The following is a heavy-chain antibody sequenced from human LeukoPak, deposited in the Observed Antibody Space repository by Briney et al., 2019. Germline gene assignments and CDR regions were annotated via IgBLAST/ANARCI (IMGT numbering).Heavy chain of an antibody. Sequence: ASVKVSCKASGYTFTSYGISWVRQAPGQGLEWMGWISAYNGNTNYAQKLQGRVTMTTDTSASTAYMELRSLRSDDTAVYYCARESYCSSTSCYSDYYYYGMDVWGQGTTVTVSS. CDR3: ARESYCSSTSCYSDYYYYGMDV. CDR1: GYTFTSYG. D-gene: IGHD2-2*01. J-gene: IGHJ6*02. V-gene: IGHV1-18*01. CDR2: ISAYNGNT.